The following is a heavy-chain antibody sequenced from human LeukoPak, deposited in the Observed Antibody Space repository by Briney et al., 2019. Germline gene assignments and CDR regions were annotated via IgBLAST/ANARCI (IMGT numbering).Heavy chain of an antibody. CDR1: GFTFGSYS. D-gene: IGHD2-2*01. CDR2: ISSSSSYI. CDR3: ARGTDIVVVPAARGLDY. J-gene: IGHJ4*02. V-gene: IGHV3-21*01. Sequence: GGSLRLSCAASGFTFGSYSMNWVRQAPGKGLEWVSSISSSSSYIYYADSVKGRFTISRDNAKNSLYLQMNSLRAEDTTVYYCARGTDIVVVPAARGLDYWGQGTLVTVSS.